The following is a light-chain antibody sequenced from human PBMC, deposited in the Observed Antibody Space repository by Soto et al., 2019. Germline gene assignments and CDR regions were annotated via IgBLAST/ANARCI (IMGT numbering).Light chain of an antibody. J-gene: IGKJ3*01. V-gene: IGKV1-27*01. Sequence: DIQMTQSPSSLSASVGDRVTITCRASQGIRSYLAWYQQKPGKVPKLLISAASTLQAGVPSRFSGSRSGTDFTLTISSLQPEDVGSYYCQKYNTVPFTFGPGTKVDIK. CDR2: AAS. CDR3: QKYNTVPFT. CDR1: QGIRSY.